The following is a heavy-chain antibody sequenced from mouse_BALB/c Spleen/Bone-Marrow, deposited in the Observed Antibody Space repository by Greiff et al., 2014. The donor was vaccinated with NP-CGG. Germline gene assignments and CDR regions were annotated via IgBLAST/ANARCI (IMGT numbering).Heavy chain of an antibody. CDR1: GYTFTSYW. D-gene: IGHD4-1*01. CDR2: IYPGSGST. Sequence: LQQSGSELVRPGASVKLSSKASGYTFTSYWMHWVKQRPGQGLEWIGNIYPGSGSTNYDEKFKSKATLTVDKSSSTAYMQLSSLTSEDSAVYYCTRLGAPYAMDYWGQGTSVTVSS. J-gene: IGHJ4*01. V-gene: IGHV1S22*01. CDR3: TRLGAPYAMDY.